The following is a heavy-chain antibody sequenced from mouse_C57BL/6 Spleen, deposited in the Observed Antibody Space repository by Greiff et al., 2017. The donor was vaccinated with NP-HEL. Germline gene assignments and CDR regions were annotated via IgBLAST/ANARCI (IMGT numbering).Heavy chain of an antibody. D-gene: IGHD5-1*01. J-gene: IGHJ4*01. Sequence: QVQLQQPGAELVKPGASVKVSCKASGYTFTSYWMHWVKQRPGQGLEWIGRIHPSDSDTNYNQKFKGKATLTVDKSSSTAYMQRSSLTSEDSAVYYCAPVPHYYAMDYWGQGTSVTVSS. CDR2: IHPSDSDT. CDR3: APVPHYYAMDY. V-gene: IGHV1-74*01. CDR1: GYTFTSYW.